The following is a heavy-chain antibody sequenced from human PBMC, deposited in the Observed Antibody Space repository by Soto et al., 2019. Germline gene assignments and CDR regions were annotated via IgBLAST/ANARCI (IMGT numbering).Heavy chain of an antibody. CDR3: AREGDWTGWFDP. CDR2: INAGNGNT. CDR1: GYTFTSYA. J-gene: IGHJ5*02. Sequence: QVQLVQSGAEEKKPGASVKVSCKASGYTFTSYAMHWVRQAPGQRLEWMGWINAGNGNTKYSQKFQGRVTITRDTSASTAYMELSSLRSEDTAVYYCAREGDWTGWFDPWGQGTLVTVSS. D-gene: IGHD2-21*02. V-gene: IGHV1-3*05.